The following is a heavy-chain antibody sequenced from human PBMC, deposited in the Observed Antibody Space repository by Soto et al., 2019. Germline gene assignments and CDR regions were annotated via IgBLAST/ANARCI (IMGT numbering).Heavy chain of an antibody. D-gene: IGHD3-22*01. CDR2: IYYSGST. V-gene: IGHV4-59*01. Sequence: SETLSLTCTVSGGSISRYYWSWIRQPPGKGLEWIGYIYYSGSTNYNPSLKSRVTISVDTSKNQFSLKLSSVTAADTAVYYCARGSIWYYYDSSGYRFDYWGQGTLVTVSS. CDR1: GGSISRYY. CDR3: ARGSIWYYYDSSGYRFDY. J-gene: IGHJ4*02.